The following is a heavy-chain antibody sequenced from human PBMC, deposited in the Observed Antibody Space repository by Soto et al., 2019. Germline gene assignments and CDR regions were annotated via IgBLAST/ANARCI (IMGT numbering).Heavy chain of an antibody. D-gene: IGHD3-9*01. Sequence: GGSLRLSCAASGFTVSSNYMSWVRQAPGKGLEWVSAIYSGGSTYYADSVKGRFTISRDNSKNTLYLQMNSLRAEDTAVYYCASQDSSTYYDILTGYQMLPGNDAFDIWGQGTMVTVSS. CDR3: ASQDSSTYYDILTGYQMLPGNDAFDI. CDR2: IYSGGST. CDR1: GFTVSSNY. J-gene: IGHJ3*02. V-gene: IGHV3-66*04.